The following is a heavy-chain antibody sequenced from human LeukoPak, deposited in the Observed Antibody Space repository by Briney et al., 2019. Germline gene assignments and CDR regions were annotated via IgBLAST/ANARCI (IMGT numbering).Heavy chain of an antibody. CDR2: IYPGDSDT. J-gene: IGHJ6*02. D-gene: IGHD2-8*01. CDR3: ARQSYCTNGVCYNYYYYGMDV. Sequence: HGESLKISCKGSGYSFTSYWIGWVRQMPGKGLGWMGIIYPGDSDTRYSPSFQGQVTISADKSISTAYLQWSSLKASDTAMYYCARQSYCTNGVCYNYYYYGMDVWGQGTTVTVSS. V-gene: IGHV5-51*01. CDR1: GYSFTSYW.